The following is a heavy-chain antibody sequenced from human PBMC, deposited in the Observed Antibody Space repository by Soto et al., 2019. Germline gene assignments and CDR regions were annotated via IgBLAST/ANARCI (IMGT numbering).Heavy chain of an antibody. CDR2: ISSSSSVI. Sequence: EVQLVESGGGLVQRGGSLRLSCATSGFILSDCAMNWVRQAPGKGLEWVSYISSSSSVIDYADSVKGRFTVSRDNSRNSLYLQMNRLRAEDTAVYYCARDLSWGSNWYYYMDVWGKGTTVTVSS. J-gene: IGHJ6*03. CDR3: ARDLSWGSNWYYYMDV. CDR1: GFILSDCA. V-gene: IGHV3-48*01. D-gene: IGHD7-27*01.